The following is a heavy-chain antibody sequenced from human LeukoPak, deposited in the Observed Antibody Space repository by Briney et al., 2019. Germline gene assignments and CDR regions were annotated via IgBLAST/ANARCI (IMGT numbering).Heavy chain of an antibody. V-gene: IGHV4-34*01. CDR1: GGSFCGYY. J-gene: IGHJ4*02. CDR2: INHSGST. CDR3: ASGSYYIGY. Sequence: PSETLSLTCAVYGGSFCGYYWSWIRQPPGKGLEWIGEINHSGSTNYNPSLKSRVTISVDTSKNQFSLKLSSVTAADTAVYYCASGSYYIGYWGQGTLVTVSS. D-gene: IGHD1-26*01.